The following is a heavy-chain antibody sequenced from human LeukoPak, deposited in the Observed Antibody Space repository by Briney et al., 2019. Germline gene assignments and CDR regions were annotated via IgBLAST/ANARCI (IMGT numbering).Heavy chain of an antibody. V-gene: IGHV4-34*01. CDR3: AREDHDTAMDH. D-gene: IGHD5-18*01. CDR2: INHSGST. CDR1: GGSFSGYY. Sequence: SETLSLTCAVYGGSFSGYYWSWIRQPPGKGLEWIGEINHSGSTNYNPSLKSRVTISADTSKNQFSLKLSSVTAADTAVYYCAREDHDTAMDHWGQGTLVTVSS. J-gene: IGHJ4*02.